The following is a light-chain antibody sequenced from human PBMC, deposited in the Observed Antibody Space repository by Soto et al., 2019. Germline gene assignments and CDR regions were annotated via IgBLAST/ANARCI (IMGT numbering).Light chain of an antibody. V-gene: IGKV1-12*01. CDR1: QGISTW. CDR2: GAS. CDR3: QQANSFPLT. Sequence: DIQMTQSPSSVSASVGDRVTITCRAGQGISTWLAWYQQKPGKAPSLLTFGASSLHSGIPSRFSGSGSGTDFTLTISSLQPEDFATYYCQQANSFPLTFGGGTKVEIK. J-gene: IGKJ4*01.